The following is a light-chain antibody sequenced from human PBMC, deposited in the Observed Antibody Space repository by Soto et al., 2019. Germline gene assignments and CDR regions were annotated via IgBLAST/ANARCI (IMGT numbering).Light chain of an antibody. CDR1: SSNIGAGFD. V-gene: IGLV1-40*01. CDR2: GNN. J-gene: IGLJ1*01. Sequence: QAVVAQPPSVSGAPGQRVTISCTGSSSNIGAGFDVHWYQQLPGTAPKVLIYGNNNRPSGVPDRFSGSKSGTSASLAITGLQAEDEADYYCQSYDNSLRGTVFGTGTKLTVL. CDR3: QSYDNSLRGTV.